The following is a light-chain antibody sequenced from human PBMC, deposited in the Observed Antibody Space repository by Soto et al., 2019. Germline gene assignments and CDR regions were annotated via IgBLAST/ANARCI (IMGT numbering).Light chain of an antibody. CDR1: QSVISN. CDR2: GAS. V-gene: IGKV3-15*01. CDR3: QQYNNWPPWT. Sequence: EIVMTQSPATLSVSPGERATLSCSASQSVISNLALYQQKPGQAPRLLIYGASTRATGIPARFSGSGSGTEFTLTISSLQSEDFAVYYCQQYNNWPPWTFGQGTKVDIK. J-gene: IGKJ1*01.